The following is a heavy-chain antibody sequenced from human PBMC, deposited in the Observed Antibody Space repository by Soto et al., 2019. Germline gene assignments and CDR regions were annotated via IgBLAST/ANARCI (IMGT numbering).Heavy chain of an antibody. Sequence: SETLSLTCAVYGGSFSGYYWSWIRQPLGKGLEWIGEINHSGSTNYNPSLKSRVTISVDTSKNQFSLKLSSVTAADTAVYYCAGIVATGRRGYYGMDVWGQGTTVTVSS. V-gene: IGHV4-34*01. CDR1: GGSFSGYY. CDR2: INHSGST. D-gene: IGHD5-12*01. CDR3: AGIVATGRRGYYGMDV. J-gene: IGHJ6*02.